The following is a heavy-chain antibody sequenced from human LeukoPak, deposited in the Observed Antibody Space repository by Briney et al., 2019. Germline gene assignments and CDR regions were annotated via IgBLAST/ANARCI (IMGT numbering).Heavy chain of an antibody. CDR1: GGTFSSYA. Sequence: SVKVSCKASGGTFSSYAISWVRQAPGQGLEWMGRIIPIFGTANYAQKFQGRVTITTDESTSTAYMELSSLRSEDTAVYYCARDRCSGGSCYPKPKQTPDAFDIWGQGTMVTVSP. CDR3: ARDRCSGGSCYPKPKQTPDAFDI. D-gene: IGHD2-15*01. CDR2: IIPIFGTA. J-gene: IGHJ3*02. V-gene: IGHV1-69*05.